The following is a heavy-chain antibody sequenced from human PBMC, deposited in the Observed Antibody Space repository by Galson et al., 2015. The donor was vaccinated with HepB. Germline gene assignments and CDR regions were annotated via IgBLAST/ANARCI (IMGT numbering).Heavy chain of an antibody. Sequence: PALVKPTQTLTLACTVSGFSLSNVRMGVSWIRQPPGKALEWLAHIFSTDEKTYRTSLKSRLTNSKDTSKSPEVLTMTNMDPVDTATYYCARSSSSWHLKFDYWGQGTLVTVSS. CDR1: GFSLSNVRMG. D-gene: IGHD6-13*01. V-gene: IGHV2-26*01. J-gene: IGHJ4*02. CDR3: ARSSSSWHLKFDY. CDR2: IFSTDEK.